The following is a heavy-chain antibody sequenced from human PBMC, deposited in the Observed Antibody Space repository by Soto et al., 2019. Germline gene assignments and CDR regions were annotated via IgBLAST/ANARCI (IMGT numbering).Heavy chain of an antibody. CDR2: IYYTGST. CDR1: GGSISRNY. J-gene: IGHJ5*02. CDR3: VKGGSSKFDP. D-gene: IGHD1-26*01. Sequence: QVQLQESGPGLVKPSEILSLTCTVSGGSISRNYWSWIRQSPGKGLEWIGYIYYTGSTNYNPSLKSRVTISVDTSKNQFSLKLSSVTAADTAVYSCVKGGSSKFDPWGQGTLVTVSS. V-gene: IGHV4-59*01.